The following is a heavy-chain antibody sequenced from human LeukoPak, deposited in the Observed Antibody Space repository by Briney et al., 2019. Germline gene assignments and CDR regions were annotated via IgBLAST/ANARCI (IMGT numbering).Heavy chain of an antibody. CDR2: INPNSGGT. Sequence: GASVNVSCKASGYTFTGYYMHWVRQAPGQGLEWMGRINPNSGGTNYAQKFQGRVTMTRDTSISTAYMELSRLRSDDTAVYYCARELPLSIAAAGTVWFDPWGKGTLVTVSS. V-gene: IGHV1-2*06. CDR3: ARELPLSIAAAGTVWFDP. CDR1: GYTFTGYY. D-gene: IGHD6-13*01. J-gene: IGHJ5*02.